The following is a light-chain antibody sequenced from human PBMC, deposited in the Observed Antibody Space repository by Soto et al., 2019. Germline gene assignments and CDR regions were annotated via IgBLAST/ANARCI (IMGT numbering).Light chain of an antibody. J-gene: IGKJ1*01. CDR1: QSVTYH. V-gene: IGKV3-11*01. CDR3: QQRSYWPPWT. Sequence: EIVFTPSPGTLSLSPGERATLSCRASQSVTYHLGWYQQKPGQAPRLLIYDASKRATGIPARFSGSWSGTDFTLTIRRLELEDFAVYYGQQRSYWPPWTVGPGTKGEIK. CDR2: DAS.